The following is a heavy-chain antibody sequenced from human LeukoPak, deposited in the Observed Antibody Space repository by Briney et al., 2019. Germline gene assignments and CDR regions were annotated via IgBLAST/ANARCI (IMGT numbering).Heavy chain of an antibody. D-gene: IGHD3-16*01. J-gene: IGHJ6*02. V-gene: IGHV3-30-3*02. CDR2: ISYDGSNK. Sequence: PGGSLRLSCAASGFTFSGYPIHWVRQAPGKGLEWVAVISYDGSNKYYADSVKGRFTISRDNSKNTLYLQMNSLRAEDTAVYYCAKGIWGPGDYYYYGMDVWGQGTTVTVSS. CDR3: AKGIWGPGDYYYYGMDV. CDR1: GFTFSGYP.